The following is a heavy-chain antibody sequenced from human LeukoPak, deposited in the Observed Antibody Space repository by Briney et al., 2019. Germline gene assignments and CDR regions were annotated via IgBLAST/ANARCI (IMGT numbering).Heavy chain of an antibody. CDR3: ARDRGDYSFAEDY. CDR2: IIPILGIA. D-gene: IGHD4-17*01. V-gene: IGHV1-69*04. J-gene: IGHJ4*02. Sequence: SVKVSCKASGGTFSSYAISWVRQAPGQGLEWIGRIIPILGIANYAQKFQGRVTITADKSTSTAYMELSSLRSEDTAVYYCARDRGDYSFAEDYWGQGTLVTVSS. CDR1: GGTFSSYA.